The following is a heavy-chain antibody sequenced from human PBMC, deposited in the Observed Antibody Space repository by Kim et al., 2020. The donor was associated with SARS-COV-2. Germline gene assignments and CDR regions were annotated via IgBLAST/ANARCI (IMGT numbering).Heavy chain of an antibody. J-gene: IGHJ6*02. CDR2: ISGSGGST. CDR1: GFTFSSYA. CDR3: AKGHYDFWSGYPHYYYYGMDV. V-gene: IGHV3-23*01. D-gene: IGHD3-3*01. Sequence: GGSLRLSCAASGFTFSSYAMSWVRQAPGKGLEWVSAISGSGGSTYYADSVKGRFTISRDNSKNTLYLQMNSLRAEDTAVYYCAKGHYDFWSGYPHYYYYGMDVWGQGTTVTVSS.